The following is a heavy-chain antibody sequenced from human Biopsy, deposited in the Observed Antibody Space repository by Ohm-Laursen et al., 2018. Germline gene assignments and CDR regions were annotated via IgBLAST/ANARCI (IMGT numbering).Heavy chain of an antibody. CDR3: ARGPHSGSHSCFDY. V-gene: IGHV1-69*01. Sequence: GSSVKVSCKASGGTFINYAISRVRQAPGQGLEWMGGIIPMFGTANYAQMFQGRVTISADESTSTSYMELSSLTTEDTATYYCARGPHSGSHSCFDYWGRGTLVTVSS. CDR2: IIPMFGTA. J-gene: IGHJ4*02. CDR1: GGTFINYA. D-gene: IGHD1-26*01.